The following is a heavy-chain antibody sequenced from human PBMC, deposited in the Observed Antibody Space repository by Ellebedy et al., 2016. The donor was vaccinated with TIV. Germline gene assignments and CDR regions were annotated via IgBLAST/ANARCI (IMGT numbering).Heavy chain of an antibody. CDR3: ARGRNRGLYFDF. CDR1: DGSINNHY. J-gene: IGHJ4*02. V-gene: IGHV4-59*11. CDR2: SHYTGNS. Sequence: SETLSLXXTVSDGSINNHYWSWVRQPPGKGLEWIGFSHYTGNSNYNPSIKSRASISVDTPRNQFSLRLTSVTAADTAVYYCARGRNRGLYFDFWGQGSRVTVSP. D-gene: IGHD2-21*01.